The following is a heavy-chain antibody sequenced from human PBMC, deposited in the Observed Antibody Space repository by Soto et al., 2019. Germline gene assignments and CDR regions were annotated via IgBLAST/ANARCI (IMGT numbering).Heavy chain of an antibody. D-gene: IGHD3-3*01. CDR3: ALGVLRTVLGCVKSTSVYFDF. CDR1: GFSLTTSGVG. CDR2: IYCDDDK. Sequence: QITLNESGPTQVKPRQPLTLTCTFSGFSLTTSGVGVGWIRQSPGKAPEWLALIYCDDDKRYSPSLKSRLTLTKASYKIQVVLRTTDLALTEIDTYYCALGVLRTVLGCVKSTSVYFDFWGQGTPGAGSS. J-gene: IGHJ4*02. V-gene: IGHV2-5*02.